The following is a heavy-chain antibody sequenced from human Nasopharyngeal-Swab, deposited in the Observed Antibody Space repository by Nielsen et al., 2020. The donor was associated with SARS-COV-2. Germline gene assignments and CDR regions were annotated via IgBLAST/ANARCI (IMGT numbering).Heavy chain of an antibody. CDR3: ASGGLVRNYYYYYYMDV. CDR1: VGTFSSYA. Sequence: SVKVSCKASVGTFSSYAISWVRQPPGQGLEWMGGIIPIFGTANYAQKFQGRVTITADESTSTAYMELSSLRSEDTAVYYCASGGLVRNYYYYYYMDVWGKGTTVTVSS. V-gene: IGHV1-69*13. CDR2: IIPIFGTA. J-gene: IGHJ6*03. D-gene: IGHD6-6*01.